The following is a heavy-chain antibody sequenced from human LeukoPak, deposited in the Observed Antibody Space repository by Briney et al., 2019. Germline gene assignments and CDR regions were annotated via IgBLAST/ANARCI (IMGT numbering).Heavy chain of an antibody. CDR3: ATPRSPGGY. Sequence: SVKVSCKASGGTFSIYAISWVRQAPGQGLEWMGRIIPSLGIANYAQKFQGRVTITADKSTSTAYMELSNLRSEDTAVYYCATPRSPGGYWGQGTLVTVSS. D-gene: IGHD5-12*01. V-gene: IGHV1-69*04. CDR1: GGTFSIYA. J-gene: IGHJ1*01. CDR2: IIPSLGIA.